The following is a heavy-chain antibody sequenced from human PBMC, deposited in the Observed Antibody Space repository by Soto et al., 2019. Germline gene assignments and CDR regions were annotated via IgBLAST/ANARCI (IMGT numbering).Heavy chain of an antibody. CDR3: ARGEAVAGTWSRRWFDP. V-gene: IGHV4-34*01. CDR1: GGCFSRYY. D-gene: IGHD6-19*01. Sequence: SETLSLTCAVCGGCFSRYYWSWIRQPPGKGLEWIGEINHSGSTNYNPSLKSRVTISVDTSKNQFSLKLSSVAAADTAVYYCARGEAVAGTWSRRWFDPWGQGTLVTVSS. J-gene: IGHJ5*02. CDR2: INHSGST.